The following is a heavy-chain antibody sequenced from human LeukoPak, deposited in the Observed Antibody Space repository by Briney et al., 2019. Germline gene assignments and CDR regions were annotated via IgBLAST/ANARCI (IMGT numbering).Heavy chain of an antibody. V-gene: IGHV3-30*07. D-gene: IGHD3-22*01. J-gene: IGHJ6*03. CDR2: ISYDGTSE. CDR3: ARASTQTRYYYDSSGYYRPDYYYYYYMDV. CDR1: GFHFRTYA. Sequence: GKSLRLSCAASGFHFRTYAMHWVRQAPGKGLEWMAIISYDGTSEYYADSVKCRFTVSRDNSENTLSLHMNSLRAEDTAVYYCARASTQTRYYYDSSGYYRPDYYYYYYMDVWGKGTTVTVSS.